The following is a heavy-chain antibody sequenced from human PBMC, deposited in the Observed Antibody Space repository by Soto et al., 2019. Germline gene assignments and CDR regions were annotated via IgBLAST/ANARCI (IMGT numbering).Heavy chain of an antibody. J-gene: IGHJ4*02. CDR2: ILSKAGNYAT. CDR1: GFIFSGSA. Sequence: EVQLVESGGDLVQPGGSLNLSCAASGFIFSGSAVHWVRQASGKGLEWVGRILSKAGNYATAYPASMKGRFTISRDDSENTAFLQMNSLKTEDTAVYYCIRGGSPYYYDYWGQGTLVAVSS. CDR3: IRGGSPYYYDY. V-gene: IGHV3-73*01.